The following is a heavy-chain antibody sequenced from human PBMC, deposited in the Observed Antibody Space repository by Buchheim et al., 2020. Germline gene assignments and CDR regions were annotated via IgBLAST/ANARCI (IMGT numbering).Heavy chain of an antibody. V-gene: IGHV1-18*01. CDR1: GYIFTSYG. J-gene: IGHJ4*02. Sequence: QVQLVQSETEVKQPGASVKVSCKASGYIFTSYGVGWVRQAPGQGLEWMGWISAHSDNPKYPQTFQGRVTMTTDTSTNTAYMELRSLSFDDTAVYYCARFLHSWNSLFDYWGQGTL. CDR2: ISAHSDNP. CDR3: ARFLHSWNSLFDY. D-gene: IGHD1-7*01.